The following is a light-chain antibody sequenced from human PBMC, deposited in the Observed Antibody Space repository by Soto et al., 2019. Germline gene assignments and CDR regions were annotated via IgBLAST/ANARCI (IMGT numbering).Light chain of an antibody. CDR2: DAS. Sequence: EIVLTQSPGTLSLSPWERATLSCRASQSVSNNYLAWYQQKPGQAPRLLIYDASNRATGIPARFSGSGSGTEFTLTISSLQPDDFATYYCQQYNSYSRTFGQGTKVDI. J-gene: IGKJ1*01. CDR3: QQYNSYSRT. CDR1: QSVSNNY. V-gene: IGKV3-20*01.